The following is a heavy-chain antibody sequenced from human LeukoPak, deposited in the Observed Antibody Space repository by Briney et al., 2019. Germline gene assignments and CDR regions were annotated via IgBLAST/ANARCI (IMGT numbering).Heavy chain of an antibody. J-gene: IGHJ4*02. CDR1: GGSVNNGGYY. CDR3: ATDSYGIDY. CDR2: IYYSGST. D-gene: IGHD5-18*01. Sequence: PSETLSLTCTVSGGSVNNGGYYWSWIRQPPGKGLEWIGYIYYSGSTNYNPSLKSRVTISVDMSKNQFSLKLSSVTAADTAVYYCATDSYGIDYWGQGTLVTVSS. V-gene: IGHV4-61*08.